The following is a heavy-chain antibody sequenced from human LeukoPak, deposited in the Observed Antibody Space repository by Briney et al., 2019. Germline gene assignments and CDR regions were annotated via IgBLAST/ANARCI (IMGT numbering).Heavy chain of an antibody. J-gene: IGHJ4*02. CDR1: GFTFNTYW. D-gene: IGHD6-19*01. V-gene: IGHV3-74*01. CDR3: VRAPGDGSYGYFDW. CDR2: ISPNGDKT. Sequence: PGGSLRLSCEASGFTFNTYWMHWVRHAPAKGRVWGSRISPNGDKTHYADSVTGRLTLSRDTAKRTLYLQMGSLSAEDTAVYSCVRAPGDGSYGYFDWWGQGTLVTVSS.